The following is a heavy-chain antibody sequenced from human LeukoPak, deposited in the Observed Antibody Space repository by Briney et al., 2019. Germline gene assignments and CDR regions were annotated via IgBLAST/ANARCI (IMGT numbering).Heavy chain of an antibody. V-gene: IGHV3-74*01. CDR2: VNSDGSGT. Sequence: GGSLRLSCAASGFTFNRYSMHRVRQAPGKGLVWVSHVNSDGSGTDYADSVKGRFTISRDNAKNTLYLQMNSLRAEDTAVYYCASMLTHWGQGTLVTVSS. CDR1: GFTFNRYS. CDR3: ASMLTH. J-gene: IGHJ4*02. D-gene: IGHD2-8*01.